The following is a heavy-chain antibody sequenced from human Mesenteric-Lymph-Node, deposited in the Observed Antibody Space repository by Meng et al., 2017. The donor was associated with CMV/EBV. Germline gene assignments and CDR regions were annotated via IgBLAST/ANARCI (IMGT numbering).Heavy chain of an antibody. CDR2: IIPIFGTA. CDR3: ARGVGSQQLLLDWYFDL. D-gene: IGHD6-13*01. J-gene: IGHJ2*01. Sequence: SVKVSCKASGYTFTGYYLHCVRQAPGQGLEWMGGIIPIFGTANYAQKFQGRVTITTDESTSTAYMELSSLRSEDTAVYYCARGVGSQQLLLDWYFDLWGRGTLVTVSS. V-gene: IGHV1-69*05. CDR1: GYTFTGYY.